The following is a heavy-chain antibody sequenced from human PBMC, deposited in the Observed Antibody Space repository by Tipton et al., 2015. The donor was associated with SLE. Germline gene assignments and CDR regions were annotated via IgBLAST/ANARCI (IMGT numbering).Heavy chain of an antibody. CDR3: ARRAIAAADYFDY. CDR2: IYYSGST. Sequence: TLSLTCTVSGGSISSYYWSWIQQPPGKGLEWIGYIYYSGSTNYNPSLKSRVTISVDTSKNQFSLKLSSVTAADTAVYYCARRAIAAADYFDYWGQGTLVTVSS. J-gene: IGHJ4*02. CDR1: GGSISSYY. V-gene: IGHV4-59*08. D-gene: IGHD6-13*01.